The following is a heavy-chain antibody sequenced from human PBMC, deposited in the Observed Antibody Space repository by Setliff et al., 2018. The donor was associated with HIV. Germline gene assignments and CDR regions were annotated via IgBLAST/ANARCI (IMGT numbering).Heavy chain of an antibody. CDR2: IVALFGAA. CDR3: ARVFSSYGMDV. CDR1: GGTLSSYA. D-gene: IGHD3-3*01. Sequence: GASVKVSCKASGGTLSSYAISWVRQAPGQGLEWMGGIVALFGAANYAPQLQGRVTITADESTRTAYMELSSLRSEDAAVYYCARVFSSYGMDVWGQGTTVTVSS. V-gene: IGHV1-69*13. J-gene: IGHJ6*02.